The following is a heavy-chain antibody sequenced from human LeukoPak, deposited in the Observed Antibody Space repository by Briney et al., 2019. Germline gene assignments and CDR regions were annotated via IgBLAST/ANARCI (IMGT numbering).Heavy chain of an antibody. V-gene: IGHV4-31*03. CDR1: GGSISSGGYS. CDR3: ARAAAFGWFDP. J-gene: IGHJ5*02. CDR2: IYYSGST. D-gene: IGHD3-16*01. Sequence: SETLSLTCTVSGGSISSGGYSWSWIRQHPGKGLEWIGYIYYSGSTYYNPSLKSRVTISVDTSKNQFSLKLSSVTAADTAVYYCARAAAFGWFDPWGQGTLVTVSS.